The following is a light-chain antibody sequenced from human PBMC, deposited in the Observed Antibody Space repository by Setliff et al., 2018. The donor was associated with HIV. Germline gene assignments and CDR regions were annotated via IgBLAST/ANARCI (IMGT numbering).Light chain of an antibody. CDR3: SSYTSSDTYV. CDR2: RVS. V-gene: IGLV2-14*01. CDR1: SSDIGGYNY. J-gene: IGLJ1*01. Sequence: QSALAQPASVSGSPGQSITISCTGTSSDIGGYNYVSWYQQYPGKAPKFIIYRVSDRPSGISNRFSGSKSGNTASLTISGLQAEDEGDYYCSSYTSSDTYVSGTGTKVTVL.